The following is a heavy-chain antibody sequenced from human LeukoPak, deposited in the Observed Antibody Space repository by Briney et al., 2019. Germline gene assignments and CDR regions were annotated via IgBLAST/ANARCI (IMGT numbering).Heavy chain of an antibody. V-gene: IGHV3-23*01. D-gene: IGHD5-18*01. Sequence: PGGSLRLSCAASGFTFSSYAMSWVRQAPGKGLEWVSAISGSGGSTYYADPVKGRFTISRDNSKNTLYLQMNSLRAEDTAVYYCARGGYSYGYGGSYQVDYWGQGTLVTVSS. CDR3: ARGGYSYGYGGSYQVDY. J-gene: IGHJ4*02. CDR2: ISGSGGST. CDR1: GFTFSSYA.